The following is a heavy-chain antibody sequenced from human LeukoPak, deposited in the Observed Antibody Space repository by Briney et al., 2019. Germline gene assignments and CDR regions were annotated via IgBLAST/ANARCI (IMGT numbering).Heavy chain of an antibody. Sequence: GGSLRLSCAASGFTFSSYSMNWVRQAPGKGLEWVSSISSSSSYIYYADSVKGRFTISRDNAKNSLYLQMNSLRAKDTAVYYCASYSSGWYEPDYWGQGTLVTVSS. D-gene: IGHD6-19*01. CDR1: GFTFSSYS. CDR2: ISSSSSYI. CDR3: ASYSSGWYEPDY. J-gene: IGHJ4*02. V-gene: IGHV3-21*01.